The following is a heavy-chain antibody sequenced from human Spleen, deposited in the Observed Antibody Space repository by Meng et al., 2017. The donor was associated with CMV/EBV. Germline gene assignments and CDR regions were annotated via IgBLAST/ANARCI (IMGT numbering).Heavy chain of an antibody. V-gene: IGHV3-30*04. CDR1: GFPFSRYG. CDR3: AKEVVGWGFLYSYAMDV. CDR2: ISDDGSNK. D-gene: IGHD3-16*01. Sequence: GGSLRLSCAASGFPFSRYGMHWVRQAPAKGLEWGAIISDDGSNKYYADSVKGRFTIARDNSKNTLYLEMNSLRGEDTALYYCAKEVVGWGFLYSYAMDVWGQGPTVTVSS. J-gene: IGHJ6*02.